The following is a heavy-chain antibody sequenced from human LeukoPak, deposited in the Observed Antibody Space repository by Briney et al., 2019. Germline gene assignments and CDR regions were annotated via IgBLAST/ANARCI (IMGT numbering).Heavy chain of an antibody. CDR1: GFSFISYG. V-gene: IGHV3-30*03. CDR3: AREGRGLRLDY. J-gene: IGHJ4*02. CDR2: ISDDGRNK. D-gene: IGHD4-17*01. Sequence: GGSLRLSCAASGFSFISYGMHWVRQAPGKGLEWVGVISDDGRNKKYADSVKGRFTISRDNSKDTLYLQMNSLRDEDTAVYYCAREGRGLRLDYWGQGALVTVSS.